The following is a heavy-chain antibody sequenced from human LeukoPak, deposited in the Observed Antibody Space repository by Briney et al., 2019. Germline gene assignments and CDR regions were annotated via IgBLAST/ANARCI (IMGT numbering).Heavy chain of an antibody. CDR3: ARSPAGDAWPPAYYMDV. CDR2: INQGGSDK. D-gene: IGHD3-10*01. Sequence: GGSLRLSCAASGFTFSGHWMSWVRQAPGKGLEWVANINQGGSDKYYVDSVKGRFTISRDNAKKSLYLQMNSLRDDDTAVYFCARSPAGDAWPPAYYMDVWGKGTTVTVSS. CDR1: GFTFSGHW. J-gene: IGHJ6*03. V-gene: IGHV3-7*01.